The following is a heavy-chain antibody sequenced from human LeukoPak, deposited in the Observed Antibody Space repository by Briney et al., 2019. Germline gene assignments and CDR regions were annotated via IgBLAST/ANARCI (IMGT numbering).Heavy chain of an antibody. Sequence: SETLSLTCTVSGGSISSSHYYWDWIRQPPGKGLEWIGNIYYSGSTYYNPSLKSRVTISVDTSKNQFSLKLSSVTAADTAVYYCARALWSSPMIDPWGQGTLVTVSS. CDR3: ARALWSSPMIDP. CDR2: IYYSGST. D-gene: IGHD3-16*01. CDR1: GGSISSSHYY. V-gene: IGHV4-39*07. J-gene: IGHJ5*02.